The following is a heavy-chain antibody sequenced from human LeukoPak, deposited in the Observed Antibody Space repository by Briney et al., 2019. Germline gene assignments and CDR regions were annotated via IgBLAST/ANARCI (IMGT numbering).Heavy chain of an antibody. V-gene: IGHV4-31*03. CDR3: ARDLGLAAAGEKAFDI. CDR1: GGSISSGGYY. CDR2: IYYSGGT. Sequence: SQTLSLTCTASGGSISSGGYYWSWIRQHPGKGLEWIGYIYYSGGTYYNPSLKSRVTISADTSKNQFSLKLSSVTAADTAVYYCARDLGLAAAGEKAFDIWGQGTMVTVSS. D-gene: IGHD6-13*01. J-gene: IGHJ3*02.